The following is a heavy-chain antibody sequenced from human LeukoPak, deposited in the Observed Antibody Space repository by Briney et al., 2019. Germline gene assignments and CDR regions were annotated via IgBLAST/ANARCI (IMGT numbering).Heavy chain of an antibody. CDR2: IYYSGST. J-gene: IGHJ3*02. Sequence: SQTLSLTCTVSGGSISNYYWSWIRLTPGKGLEWIGYIYYSGSTNYNPSLKSRVTISVDTSKNQFSLKLSSVTAADTAVYYCARLPTPPLGRDAFDIWGQGTMVTVSS. V-gene: IGHV4-59*08. CDR3: ARLPTPPLGRDAFDI. D-gene: IGHD7-27*01. CDR1: GGSISNYY.